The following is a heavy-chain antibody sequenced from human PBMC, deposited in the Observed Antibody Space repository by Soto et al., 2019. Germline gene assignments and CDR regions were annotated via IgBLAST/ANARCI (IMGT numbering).Heavy chain of an antibody. CDR1: GFTFSSYG. CDR2: IWYDGSHK. J-gene: IGHJ6*02. CDR3: ASEYCSGGSCYYYGMDV. Sequence: QVQLVESGGGVVQPGRSLRLSCAASGFTFSSYGMHWVRQAPGKGLEWVAVIWYDGSHKYYADSVKGRFTISRDNSKNTLYLQMNSLRAEDTAVYYCASEYCSGGSCYYYGMDVWGQGTTVTVSS. D-gene: IGHD2-15*01. V-gene: IGHV3-33*01.